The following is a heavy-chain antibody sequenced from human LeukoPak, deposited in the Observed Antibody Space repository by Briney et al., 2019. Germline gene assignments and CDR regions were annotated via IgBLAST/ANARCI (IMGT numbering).Heavy chain of an antibody. CDR1: GYSFANYW. Sequence: GESLKISCKGSGYSFANYWIGWVRQMPGKGLEWMGIIYPGDSDTRYSPSFQGQGTISGDKSISTAYLQWSSLKASDTAMYYCARHRIVGATYDAFDIWGQGTMVTVSS. J-gene: IGHJ3*02. D-gene: IGHD1-26*01. CDR2: IYPGDSDT. V-gene: IGHV5-51*01. CDR3: ARHRIVGATYDAFDI.